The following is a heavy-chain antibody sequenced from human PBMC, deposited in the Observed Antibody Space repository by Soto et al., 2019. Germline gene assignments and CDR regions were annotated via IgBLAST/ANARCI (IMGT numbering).Heavy chain of an antibody. CDR1: GGSISSSNW. D-gene: IGHD3-22*01. CDR3: ARREYYYDSSGYPNPLDY. Sequence: PSETLSLTCAVSGGSISSSNWWSWVRQPPGKGLEWIGEIYHSGSTNYNPSLKSRVTISVDKSKNQFSLKLSSVTAADTAVYYCARREYYYDSSGYPNPLDYWGQGTLVTVSS. V-gene: IGHV4-4*02. CDR2: IYHSGST. J-gene: IGHJ4*02.